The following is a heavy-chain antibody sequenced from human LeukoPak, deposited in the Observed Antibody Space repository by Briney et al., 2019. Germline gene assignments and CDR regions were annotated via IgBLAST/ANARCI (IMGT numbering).Heavy chain of an antibody. CDR2: IYYSGST. V-gene: IGHV4-39*07. Sequence: SETLSLICTVSGGSISSSSYYWGWIRQPPGKGLEWIGSIYYSGSTYYNPSLKSRVTISVDTSKNQFSLKLSSVTAADTAVYYCARGDGDYYPSAYWGQGALVTVSS. CDR1: GGSISSSSYY. D-gene: IGHD4-17*01. CDR3: ARGDGDYYPSAY. J-gene: IGHJ4*02.